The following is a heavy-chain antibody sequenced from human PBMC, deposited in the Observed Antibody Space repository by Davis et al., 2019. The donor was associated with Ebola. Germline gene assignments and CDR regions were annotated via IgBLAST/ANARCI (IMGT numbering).Heavy chain of an antibody. V-gene: IGHV3-7*03. CDR1: GFTFSSYW. CDR3: ARASSAIGFDY. Sequence: PGGSLRLSCAASGFTFSSYWMSWVRQAPGKGLEWVANIKQDGSEKYYVDSVKGRFTISKYNAKNSLYLQMNSLRAEDTAVYYCARASSAIGFDYWGQGTLVTVSS. D-gene: IGHD2-21*01. J-gene: IGHJ4*02. CDR2: IKQDGSEK.